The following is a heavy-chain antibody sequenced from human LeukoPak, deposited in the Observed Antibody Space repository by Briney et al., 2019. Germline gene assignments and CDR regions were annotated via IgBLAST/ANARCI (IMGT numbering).Heavy chain of an antibody. Sequence: ASVKASCKASGYTFTSYYMHWVRQAPGQGLEWMGIINPSGGSTSYAQKFQGRVTMTRDTSTSTVYMELSSLRSEDTAVYYCARDLLDYGDPGYGMDVWGQGTTVTVSS. CDR2: INPSGGST. CDR3: ARDLLDYGDPGYGMDV. CDR1: GYTFTSYY. J-gene: IGHJ6*02. D-gene: IGHD4-17*01. V-gene: IGHV1-46*01.